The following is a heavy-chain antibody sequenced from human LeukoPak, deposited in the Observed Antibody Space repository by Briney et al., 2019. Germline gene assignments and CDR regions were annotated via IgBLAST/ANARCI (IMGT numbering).Heavy chain of an antibody. CDR1: GDSVSSNSAA. Sequence: SQTLSLTCAISGDSVSSNSAAWNWIRQSPSRGLEWLGRTYYRSKWYNDYAVSVKSRITINPDTSKNQFSLQLNSVTPEDTAVYYGARGSYGDYGARFSWYFDLWGRGTLVTVSS. CDR2: TYYRSKWYN. CDR3: ARGSYGDYGARFSWYFDL. V-gene: IGHV6-1*01. D-gene: IGHD4-17*01. J-gene: IGHJ2*01.